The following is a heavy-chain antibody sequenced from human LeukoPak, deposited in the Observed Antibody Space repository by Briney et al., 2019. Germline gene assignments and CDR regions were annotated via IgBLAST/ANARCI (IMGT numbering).Heavy chain of an antibody. D-gene: IGHD3-22*01. V-gene: IGHV3-30*04. Sequence: PGGSLRLSCVTSGFSFSGYAIHWVRQAPGKGLEWVALISYNGGRKEYADSVKGRFTIDRDNSKNTVYLQMNSLRPDDTAIYFCARQEARGYSYEGLDYWGQGNLVTVSS. CDR3: ARQEARGYSYEGLDY. CDR1: GFSFSGYA. CDR2: ISYNGGRK. J-gene: IGHJ4*02.